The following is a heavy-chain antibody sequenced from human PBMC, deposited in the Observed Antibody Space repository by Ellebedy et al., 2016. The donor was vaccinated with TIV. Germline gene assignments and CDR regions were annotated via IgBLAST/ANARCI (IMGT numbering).Heavy chain of an antibody. D-gene: IGHD3-3*01. J-gene: IGHJ3*02. CDR1: GVSIASGGYH. Sequence: MPSETLSLTCSVSGVSIASGGYHWTWIRQYPGKGLEWIGYIDASGSTYYNPSLKSRVIISKETSKNQLSLNMSSVSAADTALYYCARDKVLVAGRDALDIWGQGTLVTVSS. CDR2: IDASGST. CDR3: ARDKVLVAGRDALDI. V-gene: IGHV4-31*03.